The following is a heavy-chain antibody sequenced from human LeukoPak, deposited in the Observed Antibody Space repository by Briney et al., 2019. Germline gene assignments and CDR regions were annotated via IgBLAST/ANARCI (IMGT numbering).Heavy chain of an antibody. Sequence: GGSLRLSCAASGFTVSNYGMTWVRQAPGKGLEWVSGISGSGGRTCYADSVKGRFTVSRDNSKNTLYLQMNSLRAEDTAVYYCAKASLSGSRLPVYDYWGQGTLVTVSS. D-gene: IGHD1-26*01. CDR1: GFTVSNYG. CDR3: AKASLSGSRLPVYDY. V-gene: IGHV3-23*01. CDR2: ISGSGGRT. J-gene: IGHJ4*02.